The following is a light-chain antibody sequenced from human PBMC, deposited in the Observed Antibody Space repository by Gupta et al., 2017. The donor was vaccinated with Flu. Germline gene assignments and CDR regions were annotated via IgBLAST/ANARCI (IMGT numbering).Light chain of an antibody. CDR1: SSNIGAGYD. CDR2: GNS. V-gene: IGLV1-40*01. Sequence: QSVLTQPPPVSGAPGQRVTIPCTGSSSNIGAGYDVHWYQQLPGTAPKLLIYGNSNRPSGVPDRFSGSKSGTSASLAITGLQAEDEADYYCQSYDSSLSSYVFGTGTKVTVL. CDR3: QSYDSSLSSYV. J-gene: IGLJ1*01.